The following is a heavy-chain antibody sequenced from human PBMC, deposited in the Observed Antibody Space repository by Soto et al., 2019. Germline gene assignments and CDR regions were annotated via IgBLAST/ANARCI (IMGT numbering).Heavy chain of an antibody. CDR2: ISYDGSNK. CDR3: VKGGYEDIVVVPAAMGRDAFDI. Sequence: QVQLVESGGGVVQPGRSLRLSCAASGFIFSSYGMHWVRQAPGKGLEWVAVISYDGSNKYYADSVKGRFTISRDNSKNTLYLQMNRVRAEDTAVYYCVKGGYEDIVVVPAAMGRDAFDIWGQGTMVTVSS. D-gene: IGHD2-2*01. CDR1: GFIFSSYG. J-gene: IGHJ3*02. V-gene: IGHV3-30*18.